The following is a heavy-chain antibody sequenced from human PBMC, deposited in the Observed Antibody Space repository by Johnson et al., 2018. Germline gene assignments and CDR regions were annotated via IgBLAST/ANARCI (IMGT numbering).Heavy chain of an antibody. CDR2: INNDGTST. CDR1: GFTFSNYW. Sequence: VQLQESGGGLAQXGGSXRLXCAASGFTFSNYWMHWVRQAPGKGLVWVSRINNDGTSTIYADSVKGRFTSSRANAKDTRYLQMNSLRAEDTAVYYCARVTGERACDIWGQGTMVTVSP. CDR3: ARVTGERACDI. V-gene: IGHV3-74*01. J-gene: IGHJ3*02. D-gene: IGHD7-27*01.